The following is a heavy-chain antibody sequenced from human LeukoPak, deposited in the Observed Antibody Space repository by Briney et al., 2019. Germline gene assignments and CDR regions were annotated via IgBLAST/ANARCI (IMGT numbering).Heavy chain of an antibody. J-gene: IGHJ4*02. CDR2: IYFSGST. D-gene: IGHD1-26*01. Sequence: SETLSLTCTVSGGSISSYYWSWIRQPPGKGLEWIGYIYFSGSTNYNPALKSRATISVDTSKNQFSLKLTSVTAADTAVYYCARSVGIVGATRAFWDYWGQGSLVTVSS. V-gene: IGHV4-59*01. CDR3: ARSVGIVGATRAFWDY. CDR1: GGSISSYY.